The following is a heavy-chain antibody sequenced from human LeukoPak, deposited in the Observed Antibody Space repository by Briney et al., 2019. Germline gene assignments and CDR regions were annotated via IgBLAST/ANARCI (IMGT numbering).Heavy chain of an antibody. J-gene: IGHJ4*02. V-gene: IGHV3-23*01. D-gene: IGHD2-15*01. Sequence: GGSLRLSCAASRFTFSSFAMNWVRQAPGKGLEWVSTIGGSGYSTYYADSVKGRFTISRDNSKSTLYLQMNSLRVEDTAIYYCTKDMMVCNGGSCYSGTDYWGQGTLVTVSS. CDR3: TKDMMVCNGGSCYSGTDY. CDR1: RFTFSSFA. CDR2: IGGSGYST.